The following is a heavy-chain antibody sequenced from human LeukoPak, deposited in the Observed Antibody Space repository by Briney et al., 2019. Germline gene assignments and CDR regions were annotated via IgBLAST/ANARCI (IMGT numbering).Heavy chain of an antibody. V-gene: IGHV4-34*01. CDR2: INHSGST. CDR3: AICSDFWSGYYRRYFDY. Sequence: SETLSLTCAVYGGSFSGYYWSWIRQPPGKGLEWIGEINHSGSTNYNPSLKSRVTISVDTSKNQFSLKLSSVTAADTAVYYCAICSDFWSGYYRRYFDYWGQGTLVTVSS. D-gene: IGHD3-3*01. J-gene: IGHJ4*02. CDR1: GGSFSGYY.